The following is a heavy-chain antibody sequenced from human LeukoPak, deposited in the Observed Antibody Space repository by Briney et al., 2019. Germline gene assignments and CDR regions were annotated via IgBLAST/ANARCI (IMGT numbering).Heavy chain of an antibody. CDR2: ISAYNGNT. Sequence: AAVKVSCKASGYTFTSYGISWVRQAPGQGREWMGWISAYNGNTNYAQKLQGRVTMTTDTSTSTAYMELRSLRSDDTAVYYCARAEYSGSYYDYWGQGTLVTVSS. CDR3: ARAEYSGSYYDY. J-gene: IGHJ4*02. V-gene: IGHV1-18*01. CDR1: GYTFTSYG. D-gene: IGHD1-26*01.